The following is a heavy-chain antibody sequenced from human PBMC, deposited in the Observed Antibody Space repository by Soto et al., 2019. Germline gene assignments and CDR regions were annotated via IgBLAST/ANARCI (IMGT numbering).Heavy chain of an antibody. V-gene: IGHV3-21*01. CDR2: ISSSSSYI. CDR3: ARDKLDTTGTTSDAFDI. Sequence: PGGSLRLSCAASGFTFSSYSMNWVRQAPGKGLEWVSSISSSSSYIYYADSVKGRFTISRDNAKNSLYLQMNSLGAEDTAVYYCARDKLDTTGTTSDAFDIWGQGTMVTVSS. J-gene: IGHJ3*02. CDR1: GFTFSSYS. D-gene: IGHD1-1*01.